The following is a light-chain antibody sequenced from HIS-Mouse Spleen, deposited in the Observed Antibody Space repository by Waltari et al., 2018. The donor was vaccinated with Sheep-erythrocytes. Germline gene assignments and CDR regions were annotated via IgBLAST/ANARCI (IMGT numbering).Light chain of an antibody. CDR2: EDS. CDR3: YSTDSSGNHYV. CDR1: ALPKKY. Sequence: SYELTQPPSVSVSPGQTARITCSGDALPKKYAYWYQQKSGQAPVLVIYEDSKRPSGIPGRFSGSSSGNMATLTISGAQVEDEADYYCYSTDSSGNHYVFGTGTKVTVL. V-gene: IGLV3-10*01. J-gene: IGLJ1*01.